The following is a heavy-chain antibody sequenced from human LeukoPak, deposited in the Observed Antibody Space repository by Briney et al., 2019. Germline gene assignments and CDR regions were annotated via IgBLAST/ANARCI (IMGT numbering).Heavy chain of an antibody. Sequence: QAGGSLRLSCPASGFTFSTYWMSWVRQAPGKGLEWVANINPDGSDKYHVDSVKGRFTISRDNAKNSLYLQMNSLRAEDTAIYYCANPPTVTSLHYWGQGTLVTVSS. CDR2: INPDGSDK. D-gene: IGHD4-11*01. J-gene: IGHJ4*02. CDR3: ANPPTVTSLHY. V-gene: IGHV3-7*03. CDR1: GFTFSTYW.